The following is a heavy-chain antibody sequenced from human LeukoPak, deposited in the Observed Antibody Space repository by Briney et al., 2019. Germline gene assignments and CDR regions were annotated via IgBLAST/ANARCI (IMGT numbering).Heavy chain of an antibody. D-gene: IGHD3-10*01. V-gene: IGHV4-31*03. Sequence: PSETLSLTCTVSGGSISSGDYYWSWIRQHPGKGLEWIGYIYYSGSTYYNPSLKSRVTISVDTSKNQFSLKLSSVTAADTAVYYCARERDGSGSYYRNYFDYWGQGTLVTVSS. CDR3: ARERDGSGSYYRNYFDY. J-gene: IGHJ4*02. CDR2: IYYSGST. CDR1: GGSISSGDYY.